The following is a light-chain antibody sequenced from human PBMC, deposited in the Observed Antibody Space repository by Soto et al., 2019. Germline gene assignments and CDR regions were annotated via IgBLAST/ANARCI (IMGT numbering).Light chain of an antibody. CDR1: SSDIGGYDY. Sequence: QSALTQPPSASGSPGQSVTISCTGTSSDIGGYDYVSWYQQHPGKAPKLIIYEVSKRPSGVPDRFSGSKSGNTASLTVSGLQAEDEADYYCSSFSSITREVFGGGTKLTVL. J-gene: IGLJ2*01. CDR2: EVS. CDR3: SSFSSITREV. V-gene: IGLV2-8*01.